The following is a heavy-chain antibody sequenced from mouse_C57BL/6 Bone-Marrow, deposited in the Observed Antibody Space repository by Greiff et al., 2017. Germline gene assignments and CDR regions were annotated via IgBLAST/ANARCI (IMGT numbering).Heavy chain of an antibody. J-gene: IGHJ1*03. CDR2: IRNKANGYTT. V-gene: IGHV7-3*01. CDR1: GFTFTDYY. D-gene: IGHD1-1*01. Sequence: EVMLVESGGGLVQPGGSLSLSCAASGFTFTDYYMSWVRQPPGKALEWLGFIRNKANGYTTEYSASVKGRFTISRDNSQSILYLQMNALRAEDSATYYCARYYGSSPWYFDVWGTGTTVTVSS. CDR3: ARYYGSSPWYFDV.